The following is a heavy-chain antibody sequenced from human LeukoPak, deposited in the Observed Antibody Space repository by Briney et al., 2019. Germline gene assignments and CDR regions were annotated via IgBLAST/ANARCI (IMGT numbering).Heavy chain of an antibody. J-gene: IGHJ5*02. CDR1: DGSFSGYY. V-gene: IGHV4-34*01. CDR2: INHGGST. Sequence: PSETLSLTCAVYDGSFSGYYWSWIHQPPGKGLQWIGEINHGGSTNYNPSLKSRVTISVDTSKNQFSLKLSFVTAADTAVYYCARAGRNRRFDPWGQGTLVTVSS. CDR3: ARAGRNRRFDP.